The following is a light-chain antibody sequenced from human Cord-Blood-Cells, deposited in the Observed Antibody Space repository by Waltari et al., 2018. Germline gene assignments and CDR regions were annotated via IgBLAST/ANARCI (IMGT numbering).Light chain of an antibody. Sequence: EIVMTQSPATLSVSPGERATLSCRASQRVSSNLAWYQQKPGQAPRLLIYGASTRATGIPARFSGSGSGTEFTLTISSLQSADFAVYYCQQYNNWPWTFGQGTKVEIK. V-gene: IGKV3-15*01. J-gene: IGKJ1*01. CDR2: GAS. CDR3: QQYNNWPWT. CDR1: QRVSSN.